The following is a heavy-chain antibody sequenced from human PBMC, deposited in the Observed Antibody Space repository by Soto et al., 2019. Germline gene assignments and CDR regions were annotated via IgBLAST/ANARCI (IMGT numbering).Heavy chain of an antibody. CDR3: AREKHPRVAVPVRQLKSTWCFDS. D-gene: IGHD6-19*01. CDR1: GESFSVYY. J-gene: IGHJ5*01. Sequence: SETLSLTCGVYGESFSVYYWSWIRQPPGKGLEWIGEINHSGSTNYNPSLKSRVTISVDTSKNHLSLKLSSVTAADTAVYYCAREKHPRVAVPVRQLKSTWCFDSWCQGTLVTVSS. V-gene: IGHV4-34*01. CDR2: INHSGST.